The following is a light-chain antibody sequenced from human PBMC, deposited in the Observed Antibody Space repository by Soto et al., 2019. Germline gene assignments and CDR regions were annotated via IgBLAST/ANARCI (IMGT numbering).Light chain of an antibody. Sequence: EIVLTQSPGTLSLSPGERATLSCRASQSVSSSYLAWYQQKPGQAPRLLIYGASSRATGIPDRFSGSGSGTDFTLTISRLEPEDFVVYYCQQYDSSPYTFGQGTKLEIK. J-gene: IGKJ2*01. V-gene: IGKV3-20*01. CDR3: QQYDSSPYT. CDR1: QSVSSSY. CDR2: GAS.